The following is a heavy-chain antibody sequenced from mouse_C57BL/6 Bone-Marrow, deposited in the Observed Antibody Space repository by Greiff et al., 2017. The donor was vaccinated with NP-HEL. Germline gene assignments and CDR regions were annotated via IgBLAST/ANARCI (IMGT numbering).Heavy chain of an antibody. CDR1: GYTFTSYW. Sequence: QVQLQQPGAELVMPGASVKLSCKASGYTFTSYWMHWVKQRPGQGLEWIGEIDPSDSYTNYNQKFKGKSTLTVDKSSSTAFMQLSSLTSEDSAVYYCARAIRGSSMAWFAYWGQGTLVTVSA. J-gene: IGHJ3*01. CDR2: IDPSDSYT. D-gene: IGHD2-10*02. V-gene: IGHV1-69*01. CDR3: ARAIRGSSMAWFAY.